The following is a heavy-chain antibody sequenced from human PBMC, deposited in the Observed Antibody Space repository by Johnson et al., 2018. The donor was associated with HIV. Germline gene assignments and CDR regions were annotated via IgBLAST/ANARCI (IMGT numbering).Heavy chain of an antibody. CDR2: IWYDGRNK. J-gene: IGHJ3*02. V-gene: IGHV3-33*06. CDR1: GFTFSYYG. CDR3: AKDESDAFEI. Sequence: QVQLVESGGGVVQPGKSLRLSCAASGFTFSYYGMHWVRQAPGKGLEWVAVIWYDGRNKFYADSVKGRFTISRDNSKNTLHLQMNSLRAGDTAVYYCAKDESDAFEIWGQGTMVTVSS.